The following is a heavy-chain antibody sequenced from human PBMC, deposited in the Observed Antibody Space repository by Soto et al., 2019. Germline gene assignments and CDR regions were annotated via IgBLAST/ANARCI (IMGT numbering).Heavy chain of an antibody. V-gene: IGHV4-34*01. CDR2: INHSGST. J-gene: IGHJ6*03. CDR1: GGSFSGYY. CDR3: ARGQAFYYMDV. Sequence: PSETLSLTCAVYGGSFSGYYWSWIRQPPGKGLEWIGEINHSGSTNYNPSLKSRVTISVDTSKNQFSLKLSSVTAADTAVYYCARGQAFYYMDVWGKGTTVTVPS.